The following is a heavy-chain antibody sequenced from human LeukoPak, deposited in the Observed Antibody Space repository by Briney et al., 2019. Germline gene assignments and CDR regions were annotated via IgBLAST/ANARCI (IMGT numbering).Heavy chain of an antibody. J-gene: IGHJ4*02. CDR1: GFTFYDYA. Sequence: GGALRLSCAASGFTFYDYAMHWGRQAPGKGLEWVSLISGDGGSTYYADSVKGRFTISRDNSKNSLYLQMNSLRTEDTALYYCAKDMGIAARLGYWGQGTLVTVSS. CDR2: ISGDGGST. CDR3: AKDMGIAARLGY. D-gene: IGHD6-6*01. V-gene: IGHV3-43*02.